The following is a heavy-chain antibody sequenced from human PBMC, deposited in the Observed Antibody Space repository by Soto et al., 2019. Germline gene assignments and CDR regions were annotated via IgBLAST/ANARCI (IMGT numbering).Heavy chain of an antibody. Sequence: GGSLRLSCAASGFTFNRYSMNWVRQAPGKGLEWVGRIKSKTDGGTTDYAAPVKGRFTISRDDSKNTLYLQMNSLKTEDTAVYYCTTDPVTMIVVVPSSGWGQGTLVTVSS. CDR1: GFTFNRYS. D-gene: IGHD3-22*01. J-gene: IGHJ4*02. CDR3: TTDPVTMIVVVPSSG. CDR2: IKSKTDGGTT. V-gene: IGHV3-15*07.